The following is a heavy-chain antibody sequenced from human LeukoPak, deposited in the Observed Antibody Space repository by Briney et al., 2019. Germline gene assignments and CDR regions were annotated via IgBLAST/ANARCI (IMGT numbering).Heavy chain of an antibody. CDR3: ARDQMTTVTTFDY. J-gene: IGHJ4*02. D-gene: IGHD4-17*01. Sequence: GGSLRLSCAAPGFTFSDYYMSWIRQAPGKGLEWVSYISSSGSTIYYADSVKGRFTISRDNAKNSLYLQMNSLRAEDTAVYYCARDQMTTVTTFDYWGQGTLVTVSS. CDR2: ISSSGSTI. CDR1: GFTFSDYY. V-gene: IGHV3-11*04.